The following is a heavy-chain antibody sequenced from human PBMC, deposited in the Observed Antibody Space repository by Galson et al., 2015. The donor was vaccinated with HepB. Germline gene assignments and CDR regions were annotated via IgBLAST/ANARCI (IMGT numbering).Heavy chain of an antibody. J-gene: IGHJ4*02. CDR3: AKGDVAYSSSSGGFHY. CDR1: GFNFNRYG. V-gene: IGHV3-30*18. Sequence: SLRLSCAASGFNFNRYGMHWVRQAPGKGLEWVAVISYDGKRRNYGDSAKGRFIISRDNSRNTLSIDMNLLRVEDTAVYYCAKGDVAYSSSSGGFHYWGQGTLVAVS. D-gene: IGHD6-6*01. CDR2: ISYDGKRR.